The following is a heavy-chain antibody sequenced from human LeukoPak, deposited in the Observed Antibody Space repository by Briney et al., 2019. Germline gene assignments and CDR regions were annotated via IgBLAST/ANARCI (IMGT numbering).Heavy chain of an antibody. D-gene: IGHD6-13*01. Sequence: PGGSLRLSCAASGFTFSSYWMHWVRQAPGKGLVWVSRINSDGSSTNYADSVKGRFTISRDNAKNTLYLQMNGLRAEDTAVYYCASGGPRSSSTWTDGWGQGTLVTVSS. CDR1: GFTFSSYW. CDR3: ASGGPRSSSTWTDG. V-gene: IGHV3-74*01. CDR2: INSDGSST. J-gene: IGHJ4*02.